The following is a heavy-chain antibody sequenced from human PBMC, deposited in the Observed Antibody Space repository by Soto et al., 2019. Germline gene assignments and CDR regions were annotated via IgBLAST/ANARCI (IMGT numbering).Heavy chain of an antibody. V-gene: IGHV4-59*01. CDR1: GGSISTYY. CDR3: ARDQLSSGLYVWFDP. CDR2: IYYDGST. D-gene: IGHD6-25*01. J-gene: IGHJ5*02. Sequence: HVQLQESGPGLVKPSETLSLTCTVSGGSISTYYWSWIRQPPGKGLEWMGYIYYDGSTSYNPSLRSRVTISVDTSKNQFSRILSSVTSAYTAVYYCARDQLSSGLYVWFDPWGQGTLVTVSS.